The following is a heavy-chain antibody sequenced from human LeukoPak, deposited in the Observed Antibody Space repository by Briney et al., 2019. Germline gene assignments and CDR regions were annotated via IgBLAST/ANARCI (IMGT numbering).Heavy chain of an antibody. CDR3: GRLGVRGVGRYGMDV. CDR1: GGSISSSSYY. Sequence: SETLSLTCTVSGGSISSSSYYWGWIRQPPGKGLEWIGCIYYSGSTNYNPSLESRVTISVDTSKNQFSLRLTSVTAADTAENYCGRLGVRGVGRYGMDVWGQGTTVSVSS. J-gene: IGHJ6*02. D-gene: IGHD3-10*01. CDR2: IYYSGST. V-gene: IGHV4-61*05.